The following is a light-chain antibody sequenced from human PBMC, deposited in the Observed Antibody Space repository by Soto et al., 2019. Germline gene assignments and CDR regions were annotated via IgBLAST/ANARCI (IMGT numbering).Light chain of an antibody. V-gene: IGKV3-15*01. Sequence: EIVVTQSPATLSVSPGERATLSCRASQSVSSNLAWYQQKPGQAPRLLIYGASTRATGIPARFSGSGSGTEFTLTISSLQSEDFAVYYCQQYNNWPQVTFGPGTKVDIK. CDR1: QSVSSN. J-gene: IGKJ3*01. CDR2: GAS. CDR3: QQYNNWPQVT.